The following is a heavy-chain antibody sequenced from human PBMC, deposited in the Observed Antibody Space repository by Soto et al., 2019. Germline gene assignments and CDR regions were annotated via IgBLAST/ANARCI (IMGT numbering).Heavy chain of an antibody. D-gene: IGHD2-21*02. CDR3: ASGGHIVVVTAALAY. CDR1: GDTFTDYY. Sequence: QVQLVQSGAEVKKPGASVKVSCKASGDTFTDYYLHWVRQAPGQGLEGMETVNPSGGHTNYAQHSLGRKTITRDGYTSTIYMELISLTSEDTAVYYCASGGHIVVVTAALAYWGQGTLVTVSS. J-gene: IGHJ4*02. V-gene: IGHV1-46*01. CDR2: VNPSGGHT.